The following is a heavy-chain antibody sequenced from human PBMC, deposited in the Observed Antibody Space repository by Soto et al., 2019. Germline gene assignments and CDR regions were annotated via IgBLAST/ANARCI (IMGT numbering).Heavy chain of an antibody. J-gene: IGHJ4*02. D-gene: IGHD3-3*02. V-gene: IGHV1-8*01. CDR3: PRYIFGQGFKE. Sequence: QVQLVQPGAEVRKPGASVKVSCKASGDSFRNFDFNWVRQPSGQGLEWIGWMRADSGDTGHAQKFQGRVTMTRDTYISTAYMELSSLRVEDTAVYYCPRYIFGQGFKEWGQGTLVFVSS. CDR1: GDSFRNFD. CDR2: MRADSGDT.